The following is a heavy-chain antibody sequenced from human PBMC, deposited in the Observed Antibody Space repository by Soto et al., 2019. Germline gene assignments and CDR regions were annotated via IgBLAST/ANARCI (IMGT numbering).Heavy chain of an antibody. CDR1: GFTFSSYG. Sequence: QVQLVESGGGVVQPGRSLRLSCAASGFTFSSYGMHWVRQAPGKGLEWVAVIWYDGSNKYYADSVKGRFTISRDNSKNPLYLKINSLRAEDRAVYYWARKGERYGMDVWGQGTTVTVSS. D-gene: IGHD1-1*01. V-gene: IGHV3-33*01. CDR3: ARKGERYGMDV. CDR2: IWYDGSNK. J-gene: IGHJ6*02.